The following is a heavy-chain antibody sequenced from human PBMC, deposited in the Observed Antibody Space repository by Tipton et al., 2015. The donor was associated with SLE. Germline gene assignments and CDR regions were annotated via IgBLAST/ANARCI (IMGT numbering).Heavy chain of an antibody. CDR1: GGSLSGYW. Sequence: TLSLTCTVYGGSLSGYWWSWIRQSPGKGLEWIGEIYPTGRTDYNPSLMSRVTISVDTSKNQFSLKVSSVTAAATAVYYCVRQALAALARKDYYYGMDVWGQGTTVTVSS. CDR3: VRQALAALARKDYYYGMDV. D-gene: IGHD6-19*01. J-gene: IGHJ6*02. V-gene: IGHV4-34*01. CDR2: IYPTGRT.